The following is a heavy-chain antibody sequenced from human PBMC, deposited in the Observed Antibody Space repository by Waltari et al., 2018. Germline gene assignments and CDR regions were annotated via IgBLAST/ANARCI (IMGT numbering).Heavy chain of an antibody. CDR2: VGPEDCET. Sequence: EVQLVQSGAEVKKPGATVKISCKVSGYTFTDYYMHWVQQAPGKGLEWVGLVGPEDCETIYAEKFQGRVTITADTSKDTAYMELSSLGTEDTAVYYCATGGNGQWLVWGWGQGTLVTVSS. CDR3: ATGGNGQWLVWG. V-gene: IGHV1-69-2*01. D-gene: IGHD6-19*01. CDR1: GYTFTDYY. J-gene: IGHJ4*02.